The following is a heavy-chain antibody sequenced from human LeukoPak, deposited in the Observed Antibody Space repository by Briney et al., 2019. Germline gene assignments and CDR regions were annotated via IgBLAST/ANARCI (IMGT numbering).Heavy chain of an antibody. CDR3: AKDFDDFWSGYYQPADY. Sequence: PGGSLRLSCAASGFTFSSYGMHWVRQAPGKGLEWVAVISYDGSNKYYADSVKGRFTISRDNSKNTLYLQMNSLRAEDTAVYYCAKDFDDFWSGYYQPADYWGQGTLVTVSS. V-gene: IGHV3-30*18. D-gene: IGHD3-3*01. CDR2: ISYDGSNK. J-gene: IGHJ4*02. CDR1: GFTFSSYG.